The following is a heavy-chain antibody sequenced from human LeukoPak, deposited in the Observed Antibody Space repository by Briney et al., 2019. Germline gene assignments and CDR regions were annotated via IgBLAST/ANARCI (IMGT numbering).Heavy chain of an antibody. CDR2: ISGSSSYI. D-gene: IGHD6-13*01. CDR3: ARDHSSSWHGTYYFDY. V-gene: IGHV3-21*01. Sequence: GSLRLSCAASGFIFSSYSMNWVRQAPGRGLEWVSSISGSSSYIYYTDSVKGRLTISRDNAKNSLYLQMNSLRAEDTAVYYCARDHSSSWHGTYYFDYWGQGTLVTVSS. CDR1: GFIFSSYS. J-gene: IGHJ4*02.